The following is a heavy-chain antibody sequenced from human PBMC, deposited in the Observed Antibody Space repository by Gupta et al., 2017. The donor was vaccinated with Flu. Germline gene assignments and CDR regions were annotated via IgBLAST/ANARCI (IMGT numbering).Heavy chain of an antibody. V-gene: IGHV4-59*01. CDR3: ARDRLSAVTNDQYYYYGMDV. CDR1: GGSISSYY. J-gene: IGHJ6*02. D-gene: IGHD4-17*01. CDR2: IYYSGST. Sequence: QVQLQESGPGLVKPSETLSLTCTVSGGSISSYYWSWIRQPPGKGLEWIGYIYYSGSTKYNTSLKSRVTISLDTSKNQFSLKLSSVTAADTAVYYCARDRLSAVTNDQYYYYGMDVWGQGTTVTVSS.